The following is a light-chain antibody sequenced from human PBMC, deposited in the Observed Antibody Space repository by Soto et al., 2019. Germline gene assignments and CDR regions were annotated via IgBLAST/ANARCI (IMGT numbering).Light chain of an antibody. J-gene: IGKJ1*01. Sequence: DIQMTQSPSTLSASVGDRVTITCRASQSISSWLAWYQQKPGKAPKLLIYDASSLESGVPSRFSGSGSGTEFTLTISSLKPDDLATYYCQEYQSYSRRFGQGTKVDIK. CDR3: QEYQSYSRR. CDR1: QSISSW. CDR2: DAS. V-gene: IGKV1-5*01.